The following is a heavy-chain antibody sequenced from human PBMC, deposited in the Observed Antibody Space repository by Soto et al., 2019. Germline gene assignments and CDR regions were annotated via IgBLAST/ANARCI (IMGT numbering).Heavy chain of an antibody. V-gene: IGHV1-18*01. CDR3: ARDKYDFWHGNSNWFDP. D-gene: IGHD3-3*01. CDR2: ISAYNGNT. J-gene: IGHJ5*02. Sequence: ASVKGSCKASGYTFTSYGISCVRQAPGQGLDWMGWISAYNGNTNYAQKLQGRVTMTTDTSTSTAYMELRSLRSDDPAVYSCARDKYDFWHGNSNWFDPWGQGTPVTVSS. CDR1: GYTFTSYG.